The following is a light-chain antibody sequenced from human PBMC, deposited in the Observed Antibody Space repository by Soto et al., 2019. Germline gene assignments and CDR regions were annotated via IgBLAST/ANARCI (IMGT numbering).Light chain of an antibody. Sequence: QSALTQPASVSGSPGQSITISCTGPNSDIGDYNYISWYQQHPGKAPQLLIYEVSNRPSGVSYRFSGSKSGNTASLTISGLHADDEADYDCTSYTGIRSYVFGIGTKGTVL. V-gene: IGLV2-14*01. J-gene: IGLJ1*01. CDR1: NSDIGDYNY. CDR3: TSYTGIRSYV. CDR2: EVS.